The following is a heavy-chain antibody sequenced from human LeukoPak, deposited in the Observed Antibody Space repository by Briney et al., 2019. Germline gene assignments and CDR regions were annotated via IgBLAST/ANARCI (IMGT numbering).Heavy chain of an antibody. J-gene: IGHJ4*02. CDR1: GYTLTNYG. CDR3: ARDGHSSAWYFDC. D-gene: IGHD6-19*01. Sequence: GASVKVSCKASGYTLTNYGFSWVRQAPGQGLEWMGWISGYNGNTNYAQNLQGRVTKTTDTSTSTAYMELRSLRSDDSAVYYCARDGHSSAWYFDCWGQGTLVTVSS. CDR2: ISGYNGNT. V-gene: IGHV1-18*01.